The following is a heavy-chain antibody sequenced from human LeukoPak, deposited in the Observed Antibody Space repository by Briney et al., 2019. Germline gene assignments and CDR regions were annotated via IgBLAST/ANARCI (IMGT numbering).Heavy chain of an antibody. Sequence: SETLSLTCTVSGGSISSGGYYWSWIRQHPGKGLEWIGYIYYSGSTYYNPSLKSRVTISVDTSKNQFSLKLRSVTAADTAVYYCAGLVVGTATIDYWGQGTLVTVSS. CDR2: IYYSGST. J-gene: IGHJ4*02. CDR1: GGSISSGGYY. V-gene: IGHV4-31*03. D-gene: IGHD2-21*02. CDR3: AGLVVGTATIDY.